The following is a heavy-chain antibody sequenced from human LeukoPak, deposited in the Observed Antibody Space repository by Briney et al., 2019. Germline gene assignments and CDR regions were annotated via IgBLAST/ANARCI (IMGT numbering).Heavy chain of an antibody. CDR3: ARDRVAVTITPVRGIKREVSHYYSMDV. Sequence: EASVKVSCKASGGTFSSYAITWVRQAPGQGLEWMRRIIPILGIANYAQKFQGRVTIIADKSTSTAYMELSSLRSEDTAVYYCARDRVAVTITPVRGIKREVSHYYSMDVWGQGTTVTVSS. D-gene: IGHD3-10*01. J-gene: IGHJ6*01. V-gene: IGHV1-69*04. CDR1: GGTFSSYA. CDR2: IIPILGIA.